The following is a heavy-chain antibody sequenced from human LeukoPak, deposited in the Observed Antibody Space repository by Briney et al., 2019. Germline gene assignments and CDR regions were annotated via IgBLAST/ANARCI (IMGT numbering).Heavy chain of an antibody. CDR1: GYTFTGYY. CDR2: INPNSGGT. D-gene: IGHD3-22*01. J-gene: IGHJ3*02. Sequence: ASVKVSCKASGYTFTGYYMHWVRQAPGQGLEWMGWINPNSGGTNYAQKFQGRVTMTRDTSISTAYMELSRLRSDDTAVYYCARGKSTYYYDSSGYYYHDAFDIWGQGTMVTVSS. CDR3: ARGKSTYYYDSSGYYYHDAFDI. V-gene: IGHV1-2*02.